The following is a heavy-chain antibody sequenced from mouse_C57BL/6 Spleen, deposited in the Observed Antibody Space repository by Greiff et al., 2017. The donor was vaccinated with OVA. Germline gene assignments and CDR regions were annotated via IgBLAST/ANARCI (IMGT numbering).Heavy chain of an antibody. Sequence: EVKLVESGPELVKPGASVKISCKASGYTFTDYYMNWVKQSHGKSLEWIGDINPNNGGTSYNQKFKGKATLTVDKSSSTAYMELRSLTSEDSAVYYCAYYFDYWGQGTTLTVSS. CDR1: GYTFTDYY. J-gene: IGHJ2*01. CDR2: INPNNGGT. CDR3: AYYFDY. V-gene: IGHV1-26*01.